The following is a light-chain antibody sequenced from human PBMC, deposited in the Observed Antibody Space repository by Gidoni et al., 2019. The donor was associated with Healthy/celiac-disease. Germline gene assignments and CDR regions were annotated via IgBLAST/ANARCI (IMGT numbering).Light chain of an antibody. J-gene: IGLJ2*01. CDR1: SSNIGSNT. Sequence: LTQPPSASGTPGQRVTISCSGSSSNIGSNTVNCYQQLPGTAPKLLIYSNNQRPSGVPDRFSGSKSGTSASLAISGLQSEDEADYYCAAWDDSLNGPVFGGGTKLTVL. V-gene: IGLV1-44*01. CDR3: AAWDDSLNGPV. CDR2: SNN.